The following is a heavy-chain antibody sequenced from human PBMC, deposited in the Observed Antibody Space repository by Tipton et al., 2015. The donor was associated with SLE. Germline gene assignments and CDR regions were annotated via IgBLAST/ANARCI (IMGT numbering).Heavy chain of an antibody. CDR3: ARVLGPRNFDL. V-gene: IGHV3-21*03. CDR1: GFTFSSYS. Sequence: GSLRLSCAASGFTFSSYSMNWVRQAPGKGLEWVSSISSSSSYIYYADSVKGRFTISRDNAKNSLYLQMNSLRAEDTAVYYCARVLGPRNFDLWGRGTLVTVSS. J-gene: IGHJ2*01. CDR2: ISSSSSYI.